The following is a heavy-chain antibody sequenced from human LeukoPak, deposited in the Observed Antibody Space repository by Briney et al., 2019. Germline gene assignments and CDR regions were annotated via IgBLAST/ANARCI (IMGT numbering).Heavy chain of an antibody. CDR3: AKGRTEGGTLALDY. CDR1: GFTFSRYG. Sequence: GGSLRLSCAASGFTFSRYGMHWVRQAPGKGLEWVSGISGSGGNTYYTDSVRGRLSISRDNSKNTLYLQVNSLRAKDTAVYYCAKGRTEGGTLALDYWGQGTLVTVSS. J-gene: IGHJ4*02. V-gene: IGHV3-23*01. D-gene: IGHD6-19*01. CDR2: ISGSGGNT.